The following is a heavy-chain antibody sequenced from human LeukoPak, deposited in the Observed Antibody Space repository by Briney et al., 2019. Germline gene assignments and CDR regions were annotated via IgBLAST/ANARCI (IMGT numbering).Heavy chain of an antibody. V-gene: IGHV3-48*04. CDR3: ARGDVAVVDLYYFDY. D-gene: IGHD4-23*01. CDR1: GFTFSSYS. Sequence: GGSLRLSCVASGFTFSSYSMNWVRQAPGKGLEWVSYISIGGTTIYYADSVKGRFTISRDNAKNSLYLQMNSLRAEDTAVYYCARGDVAVVDLYYFDYWGQGTLVTVSS. CDR2: ISIGGTTI. J-gene: IGHJ4*02.